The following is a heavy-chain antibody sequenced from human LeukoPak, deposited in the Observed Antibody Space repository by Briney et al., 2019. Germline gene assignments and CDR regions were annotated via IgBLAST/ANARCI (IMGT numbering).Heavy chain of an antibody. V-gene: IGHV3-21*01. CDR1: GFTLPSNS. CDR2: ISSNSDYV. D-gene: IGHD5-18*01. CDR3: ARLSSLYSAMFKL. Sequence: MAGGSLRLSCAASGFTLPSNSMSWVRQAPGKGLEWVSSISSNSDYVYYAGSVKGRFTISRDNARNSLYLQMNSLRAEDTAVYYCARLSSLYSAMFKLWGQGTLVTVSS. J-gene: IGHJ4*02.